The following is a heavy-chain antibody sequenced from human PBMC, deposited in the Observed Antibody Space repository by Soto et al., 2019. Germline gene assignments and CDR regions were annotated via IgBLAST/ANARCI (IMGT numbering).Heavy chain of an antibody. J-gene: IGHJ4*02. CDR1: GYTFTGSY. CDR2: INPNSGDT. D-gene: IGHD6-13*01. CDR3: ARGPGIAAAGKFDY. Sequence: QVQLVQSGAEVKKPGASVKVSCKASGYTFTGSYMHWVRQAPGQGLEWMGWINPNSGDTNYAQKFQGSVTMTRDTSISTAYMDLSSLRSDDTAVYYCARGPGIAAAGKFDYWGQGTLLTVSS. V-gene: IGHV1-2*02.